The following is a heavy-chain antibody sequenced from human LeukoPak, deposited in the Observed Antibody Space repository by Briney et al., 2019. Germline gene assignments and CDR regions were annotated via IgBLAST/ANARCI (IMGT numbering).Heavy chain of an antibody. J-gene: IGHJ4*02. CDR3: AKDRRAAGAIAVAGTNYFDY. D-gene: IGHD6-19*01. Sequence: GGSLRPSCAASGFTFSSYAMSWVRQAPGKGLEWVSAISGSGGSTYYADSVKGRFTISRDNSKNTLYLQMNSLRAEDTAVYYCAKDRRAAGAIAVAGTNYFDYWGQGTLVTVSS. V-gene: IGHV3-23*01. CDR1: GFTFSSYA. CDR2: ISGSGGST.